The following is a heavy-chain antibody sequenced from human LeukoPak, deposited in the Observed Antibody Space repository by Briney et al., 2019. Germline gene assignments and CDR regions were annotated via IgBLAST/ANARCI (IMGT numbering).Heavy chain of an antibody. Sequence: SETLSLTCAVYGGSFSGYYWSWIRQPPGKGLEWIGESNHSGSTNYNPSLKSRVTISVDTSKNQFSLKLSSVTAADTAVYYCARDRTGIVGATGWFDPWGQGTLVTVSS. J-gene: IGHJ5*02. D-gene: IGHD1-26*01. CDR1: GGSFSGYY. CDR2: SNHSGST. V-gene: IGHV4-34*01. CDR3: ARDRTGIVGATGWFDP.